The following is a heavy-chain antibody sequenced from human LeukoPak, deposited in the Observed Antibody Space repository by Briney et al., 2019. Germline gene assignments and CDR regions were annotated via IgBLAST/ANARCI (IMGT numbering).Heavy chain of an antibody. D-gene: IGHD3-22*01. CDR3: ARDRYYYDSSGHYGMDV. CDR2: TYYRSKWYN. V-gene: IGHV6-1*01. J-gene: IGHJ6*02. CDR1: GDSVSSNSAA. Sequence: SQTLSLTCAISGDSVSSNSAAWNWIRQSPSRGLEWLGRTYYRSKWYNDYAVSVKSRITINPDTSKNQFSLQPNSVTPEDTAVYYCARDRYYYDSSGHYGMDVWGQGTTVTVSS.